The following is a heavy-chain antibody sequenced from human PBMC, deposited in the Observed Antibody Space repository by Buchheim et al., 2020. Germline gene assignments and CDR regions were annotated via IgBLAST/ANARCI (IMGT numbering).Heavy chain of an antibody. D-gene: IGHD3-10*01. Sequence: QVQLVESGGGVVQPGRSLRLSCTASGFTFSSYGMHWVRQAPGKGLEWVAVIWYDGSNKYYADSVKGRFTISRDNSKNTLYLQMNSLRAEDTAVYYCARDLFYYGSGSYFRSIDYWGQGTL. CDR2: IWYDGSNK. CDR1: GFTFSSYG. J-gene: IGHJ4*02. V-gene: IGHV3-33*01. CDR3: ARDLFYYGSGSYFRSIDY.